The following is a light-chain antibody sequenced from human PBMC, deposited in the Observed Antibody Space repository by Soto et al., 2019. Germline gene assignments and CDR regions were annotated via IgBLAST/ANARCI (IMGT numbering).Light chain of an antibody. J-gene: IGKJ4*01. V-gene: IGKV1-5*01. CDR1: QSISSW. Sequence: IKMYQSPSTLSATVGDRVTITCRASQSISSWLAWYQQKPGKAPKLLIYDASSLESGVPPRFSGSGSGTEFTLTISSLQPVDVATYYCQRYDSAPLTFGGGSNVDVK. CDR3: QRYDSAPLT. CDR2: DAS.